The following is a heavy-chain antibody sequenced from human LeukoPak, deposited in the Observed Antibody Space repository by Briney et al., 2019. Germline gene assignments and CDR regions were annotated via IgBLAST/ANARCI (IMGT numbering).Heavy chain of an antibody. CDR2: IKQDGSEK. D-gene: IGHD3-10*01. J-gene: IGHJ5*02. CDR3: VRGSSGTVVRGVSWAWFDP. V-gene: IGHV3-7*05. CDR1: GFTFSIHW. Sequence: GGSLRLSCAASGFTFSIHWMTWVRQAPGKGLEWVANIKQDGSEKSYVDSAKGRFTISRDNAKNSLYLQMNSLRAEDTAVYYCVRGSSGTVVRGVSWAWFDPWGQGALVTVSS.